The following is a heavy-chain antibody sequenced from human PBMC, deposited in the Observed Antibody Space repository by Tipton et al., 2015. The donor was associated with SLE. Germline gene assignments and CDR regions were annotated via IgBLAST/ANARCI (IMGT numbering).Heavy chain of an antibody. D-gene: IGHD3-10*01. CDR3: ARALEQFGGAFDI. J-gene: IGHJ3*02. CDR1: GGSVSSGSYY. V-gene: IGHV4-61*01. Sequence: TLSLTCTVSGGSVSSGSYYWSWIRQPPGKGLEWTGEINHSGSTNYNPPLKSRLTISGDTSKNQFSLKLTSVTAADTAVYYCARALEQFGGAFDIWGQGTKVTVSS. CDR2: INHSGST.